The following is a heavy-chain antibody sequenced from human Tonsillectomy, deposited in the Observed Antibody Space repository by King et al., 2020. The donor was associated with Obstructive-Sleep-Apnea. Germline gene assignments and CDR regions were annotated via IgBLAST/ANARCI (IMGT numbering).Heavy chain of an antibody. V-gene: IGHV3-7*01. Sequence: VQLVESGGGLVQPGGSLRLSCASSGFTFSSYWISCVLQDPGKGLEWVANIKQDGSEKYYVDSVKGRFTISRDNAKNSLYLQMNSLRAEDTAVYYCARDTYYGMDVWGQGTTVTVSS. CDR2: IKQDGSEK. CDR3: ARDTYYGMDV. CDR1: GFTFSSYW. J-gene: IGHJ6*02.